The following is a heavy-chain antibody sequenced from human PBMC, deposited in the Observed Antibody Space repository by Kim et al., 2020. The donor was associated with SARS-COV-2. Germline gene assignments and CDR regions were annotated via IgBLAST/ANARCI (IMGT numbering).Heavy chain of an antibody. J-gene: IGHJ4*02. CDR2: IYSGGST. CDR3: ARQYYDFWSGYYTPYYFDY. Sequence: GGSLRLSCAASAFTVSSNYMSWVRQAPGKGLEWVSVIYSGGSTYYADSVKGRFTISRDNSKNTLYLQMNSLRAEDTAVYYCARQYYDFWSGYYTPYYFDYWGQGTLVTVSS. D-gene: IGHD3-3*01. CDR1: AFTVSSNY. V-gene: IGHV3-53*01.